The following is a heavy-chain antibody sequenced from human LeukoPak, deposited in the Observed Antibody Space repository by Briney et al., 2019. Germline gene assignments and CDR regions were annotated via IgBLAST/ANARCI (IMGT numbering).Heavy chain of an antibody. CDR1: GGSFSGYY. J-gene: IGHJ5*02. CDR3: AREDLGYCSGGSCLESDP. CDR2: INHSGST. Sequence: SETLSLTCAVYGGSFSGYYWSWIRQPPGKGLEWIGEINHSGSTNYNPSLKSRVTTSVDTSKNQFSLKLSSVTAADTAVYYCAREDLGYCSGGSCLESDPWGQGTLVTVSS. D-gene: IGHD2-15*01. V-gene: IGHV4-34*01.